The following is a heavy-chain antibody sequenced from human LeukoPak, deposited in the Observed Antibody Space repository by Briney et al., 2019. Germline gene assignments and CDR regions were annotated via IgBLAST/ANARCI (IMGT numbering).Heavy chain of an antibody. Sequence: ASVKVSCRASGHTFTRYYVHWVRQAPGQGLEWMGIINPSAGSTTYGQNLQSRVTMTRDTSTSTVYMQLSSLRSEDTAVYYCARGEYAFDIWGQGTKVTVSS. D-gene: IGHD3-10*01. CDR2: INPSAGST. CDR3: ARGEYAFDI. CDR1: GHTFTRYY. V-gene: IGHV1-46*04. J-gene: IGHJ3*02.